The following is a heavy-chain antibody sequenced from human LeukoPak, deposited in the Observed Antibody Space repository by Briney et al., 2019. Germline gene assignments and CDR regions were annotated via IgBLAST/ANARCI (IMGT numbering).Heavy chain of an antibody. CDR2: IRNRANGYTT. J-gene: IGHJ4*02. CDR1: GFTFSDHY. V-gene: IGHV3-72*01. D-gene: IGHD6-19*01. CDR3: AREQSGTRGWYTVDY. Sequence: PGGSLRLSCVASGFTFSDHYMDWVRQAPGKGLEWVGQIRNRANGYTTNYAASVNGRFTISRDDSKKSLYLQMRSLKTEDTAVYYCAREQSGTRGWYTVDYWGQGTLVTVSS.